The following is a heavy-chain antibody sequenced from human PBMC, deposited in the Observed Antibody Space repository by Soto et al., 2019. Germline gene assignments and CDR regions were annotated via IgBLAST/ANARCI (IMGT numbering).Heavy chain of an antibody. J-gene: IGHJ4*02. V-gene: IGHV5-51*01. CDR3: ARCGYSGYGPGY. CDR1: GYGFTNYW. Sequence: PGESLKISCQGSGYGFTNYWTAWVRQLPGKGLEWMGIIYPGDSDTRYSPSFQGQVTISADKSISTAYLHWSSLKASDSAMYYCARCGYSGYGPGYWGQGTLVTVSS. CDR2: IYPGDSDT. D-gene: IGHD5-12*01.